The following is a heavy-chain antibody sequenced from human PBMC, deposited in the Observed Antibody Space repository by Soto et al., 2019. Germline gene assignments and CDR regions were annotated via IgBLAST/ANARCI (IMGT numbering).Heavy chain of an antibody. CDR2: IYYRGTT. D-gene: IGHD3-9*01. J-gene: IGHJ5*02. V-gene: IGHV4-61*01. CDR3: ARGYDILNS. CDR1: GGSITSGTYY. Sequence: LSLTCTVSGGSITSGTYYWSWLRQPPGKGLEWIAYIYYRGTTNFNPSLESRVTISIDASKNQLSLKLSSVTAADTAVYYCARGYDILNSWGQGTLVTVSS.